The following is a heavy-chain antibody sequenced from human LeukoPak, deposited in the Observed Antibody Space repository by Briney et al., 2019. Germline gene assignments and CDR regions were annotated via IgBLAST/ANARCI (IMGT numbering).Heavy chain of an antibody. V-gene: IGHV3-23*01. CDR1: GFTFTICA. J-gene: IGHJ4*02. D-gene: IGHD3-10*01. Sequence: GGSLRLSCAASGFTFTICAMNWVRQAPGRGLEWVSGISGSGSSTYYADSVKGRFTISRDSSKNTVYLQMNSLRAEDTAVYYCAKAEGSYKPLIAYGGRGPLVTVS. CDR2: ISGSGSST. CDR3: AKAEGSYKPLIAY.